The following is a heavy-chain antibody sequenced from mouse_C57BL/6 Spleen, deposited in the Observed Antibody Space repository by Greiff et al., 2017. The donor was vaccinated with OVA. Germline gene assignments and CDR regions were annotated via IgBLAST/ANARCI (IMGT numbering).Heavy chain of an antibody. V-gene: IGHV1-82*01. CDR3: ARENYYFDV. Sequence: QVQLQQSGPELVKPGASVKISCKASGYAFSSSWLNWVKQRPGKGLEWIGRIYPGDGDTNYNGKFKGKATLTADKSSSTAYMQLSSLTSEDSAVYFCARENYYFDVWGTGTTVTVSS. CDR2: IYPGDGDT. J-gene: IGHJ1*03. CDR1: GYAFSSSW.